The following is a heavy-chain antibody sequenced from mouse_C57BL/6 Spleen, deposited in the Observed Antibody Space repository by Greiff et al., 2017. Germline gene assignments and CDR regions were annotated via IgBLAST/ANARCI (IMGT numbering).Heavy chain of an antibody. V-gene: IGHV1-64*01. CDR1: GYTFTSYW. J-gene: IGHJ2*01. Sequence: QVQLQQPGAELVKPGASVKLSCKASGYTFTSYWMHWVKQRPGQGLEWIGMIHPNGGSTNYNQKFKSKATLTVDKSSSTAYVQLSSLTSEDSAVYYYSRDSDCFDYWGQGTTLTVSS. CDR3: SRDSDCFDY. CDR2: IHPNGGST.